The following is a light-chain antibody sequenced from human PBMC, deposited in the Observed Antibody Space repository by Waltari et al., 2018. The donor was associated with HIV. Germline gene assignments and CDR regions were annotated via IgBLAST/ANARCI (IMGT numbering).Light chain of an antibody. V-gene: IGKV1-5*03. Sequence: IQMTQSPSNLSASVGDTVIHTCRASQDIDNWLAWYHQKPGRAPKILISMTSVLESGVQSRFRGSGSGTTFTLTITGLQPDDIGTYFCQQYSTHYAFGQGTRVE. CDR3: QQYSTHYA. CDR1: QDIDNW. J-gene: IGKJ2*01. CDR2: MTS.